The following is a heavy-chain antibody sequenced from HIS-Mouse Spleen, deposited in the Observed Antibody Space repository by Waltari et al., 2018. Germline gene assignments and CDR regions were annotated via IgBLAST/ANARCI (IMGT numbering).Heavy chain of an antibody. D-gene: IGHD3-22*01. V-gene: IGHV4-39*07. CDR3: ASQGSPDYYDSSVGAFDI. CDR2: IYYSGST. Sequence: QLQLQESGPGLVKPSETLSLTCTVSGGSISSSSYYWGWIRQPHGKGLEWIGSIYYSGSTYYNPSLKSRVTISVETSKNQFSLKLSSVTAADTAVYYCASQGSPDYYDSSVGAFDIWGQGTMVTVSS. J-gene: IGHJ3*02. CDR1: GGSISSSSYY.